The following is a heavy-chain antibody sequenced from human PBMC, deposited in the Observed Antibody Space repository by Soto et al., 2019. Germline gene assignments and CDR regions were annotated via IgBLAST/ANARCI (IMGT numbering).Heavy chain of an antibody. J-gene: IGHJ5*02. D-gene: IGHD2-8*02. Sequence: QVQLVQSGAEVKKPGSSVKVSCKASGGTFSSYAISCVRQAPGQGLEWMGWIIPIFSTANYAQKFHGSVTMTEDVTTITGYIVLSRLRAEDMSVYYCAKDIIPMAVALLVGRRGCFEPCGQGTLVTVSS. V-gene: IGHV1-69*12. CDR2: IIPIFSTA. CDR3: AKDIIPMAVALLVGRRGCFEP. CDR1: GGTFSSYA.